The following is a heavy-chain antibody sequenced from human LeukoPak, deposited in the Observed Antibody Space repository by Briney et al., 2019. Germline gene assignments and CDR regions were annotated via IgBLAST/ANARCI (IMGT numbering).Heavy chain of an antibody. V-gene: IGHV1-2*02. Sequence: ASVKVSCKASGYTFTGYYMHWVRQAPGQGLEWMGWINPNSGGTNYAQKVQGRVTMTRDTSISRAYMELSRLRSDDTAVYYCARVAWPYYYGSGSYKDWFDPWGQGTLVTVSS. CDR3: ARVAWPYYYGSGSYKDWFDP. J-gene: IGHJ5*02. D-gene: IGHD3-10*01. CDR1: GYTFTGYY. CDR2: INPNSGGT.